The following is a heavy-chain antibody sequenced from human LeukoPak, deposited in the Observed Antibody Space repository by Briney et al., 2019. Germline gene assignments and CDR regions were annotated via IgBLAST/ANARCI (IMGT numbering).Heavy chain of an antibody. CDR3: ARILDSAWGELGY. V-gene: IGHV3-30*02. J-gene: IGHJ4*02. Sequence: GSLRLSCAASGFTFSSYGMHWVRQAPGKGLEWVAFIRSDGSNKYYADSVKGRFTISRDNSKNTLYLQMNSLRAEDTAVYYCARILDSAWGELGYWGQGTLVTVSS. D-gene: IGHD6-19*01. CDR2: IRSDGSNK. CDR1: GFTFSSYG.